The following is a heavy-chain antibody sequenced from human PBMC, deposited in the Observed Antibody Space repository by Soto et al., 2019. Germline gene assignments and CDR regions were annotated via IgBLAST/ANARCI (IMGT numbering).Heavy chain of an antibody. J-gene: IGHJ4*02. CDR2: IYYSGST. D-gene: IGHD2-15*01. CDR1: GGSVSSGSYY. V-gene: IGHV4-61*01. Sequence: SETLSLTCTVSGGSVSSGSYYWSWIRQPPGKGLEWIGYIYYSGSTNYNPSLKSRVTISVDTSKNQFSLKPSSVTAADTAVYYCARESPYCSGGSCYGGIDYWGQGTLVTVSS. CDR3: ARESPYCSGGSCYGGIDY.